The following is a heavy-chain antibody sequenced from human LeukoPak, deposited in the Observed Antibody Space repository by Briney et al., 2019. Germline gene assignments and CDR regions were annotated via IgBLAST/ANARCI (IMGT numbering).Heavy chain of an antibody. Sequence: SETLSLTCTVSGYSISNGYYWGWIRQPPGKGVEWVGSISHRGSTYYNPSLRSRITISLDRSKQKFSLKLTSVTAADTAVYFCARGAEYYAIWRGYAGYSDYWGQGISVTVSS. CDR2: ISHRGST. V-gene: IGHV4-38-2*02. CDR3: ARGAEYYAIWRGYAGYSDY. J-gene: IGHJ4*02. CDR1: GYSISNGYY. D-gene: IGHD3-3*01.